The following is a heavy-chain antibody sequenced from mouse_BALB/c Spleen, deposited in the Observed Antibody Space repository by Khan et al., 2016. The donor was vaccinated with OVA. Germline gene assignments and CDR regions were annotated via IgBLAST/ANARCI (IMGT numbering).Heavy chain of an antibody. V-gene: IGHV2-6-1*01. J-gene: IGHJ4*01. CDR3: SRQPYYHYNIMDY. CDR2: IWSDGST. Sequence: QVQLKESGPGLVAPSQSLSITCTISGFSLTNYGVHWIRQPPGKGLEWLVVIWSDGSTTYNSALKSRLTITKDNSNSKVFLQMNSLQTDDTAIYFCSRQPYYHYNIMDYWGQGTSVTVSS. D-gene: IGHD2-10*01. CDR1: GFSLTNYG.